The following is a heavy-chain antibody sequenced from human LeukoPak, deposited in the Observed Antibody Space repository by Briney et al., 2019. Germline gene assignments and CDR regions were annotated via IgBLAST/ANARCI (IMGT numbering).Heavy chain of an antibody. CDR3: TAYQGFFNGNV. CDR1: GFTFSNAW. J-gene: IGHJ6*04. V-gene: IGHV3-15*01. CDR2: IKSKTDGGTT. Sequence: PGGSLRLSCAASGFTFSNAWMSWVRQAPGKGLEWVGRIKSKTDGGTTDYAAPVRGRFSISRDDSKNTLYLQMNSLKAEDTAVYYCTAYQGFFNGNVWGKGTTVTVSS. D-gene: IGHD3-3*01.